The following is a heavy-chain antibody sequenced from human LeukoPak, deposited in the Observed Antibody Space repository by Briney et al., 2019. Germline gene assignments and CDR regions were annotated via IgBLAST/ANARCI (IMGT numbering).Heavy chain of an antibody. Sequence: PGGSLRLSCAASGFTFSSYSMNWVRQAPGKWLEWVSSISSSSSYIYYADSVKGRFTISRDNAKNSLYLQMNSLRAEDTAVYYCARDLGPVWFGELYFDYWGQGTLVTVSS. CDR2: ISSSSSYI. J-gene: IGHJ4*02. V-gene: IGHV3-21*01. CDR3: ARDLGPVWFGELYFDY. D-gene: IGHD3-10*01. CDR1: GFTFSSYS.